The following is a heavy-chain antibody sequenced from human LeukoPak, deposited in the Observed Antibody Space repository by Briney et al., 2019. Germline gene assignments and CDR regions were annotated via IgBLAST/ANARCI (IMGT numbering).Heavy chain of an antibody. J-gene: IGHJ4*02. Sequence: ASVKVSCKASGYNFTSYGMNWVRQAPGQGLEWMGWINTNTGNPTYAQGFTGRFVFSLDTSVSTAYLQISSLKAEDTAVYYCARDWVSSGWPRHFDYWGQGTLVTVSS. D-gene: IGHD6-19*01. CDR2: INTNTGNP. CDR1: GYNFTSYG. V-gene: IGHV7-4-1*02. CDR3: ARDWVSSGWPRHFDY.